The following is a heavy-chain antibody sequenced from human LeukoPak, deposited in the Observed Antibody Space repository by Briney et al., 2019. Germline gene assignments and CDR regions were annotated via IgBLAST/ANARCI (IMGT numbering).Heavy chain of an antibody. CDR3: ARRLLWLHDAFDI. CDR2: IYPGDSDT. CDR1: GYSFTSYR. V-gene: IGHV5-51*01. J-gene: IGHJ3*02. D-gene: IGHD5-12*01. Sequence: GESLKISCKGSGYSFTSYRIGWVRQMPGKGLEWMGIIYPGDSDTRYSPSFQGQVTISADKSISTAYLQWSSLKASDTAMYYCARRLLWLHDAFDIWGQGTMVTVSS.